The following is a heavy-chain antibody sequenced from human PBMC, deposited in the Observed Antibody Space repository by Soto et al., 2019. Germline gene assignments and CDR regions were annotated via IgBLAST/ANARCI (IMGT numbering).Heavy chain of an antibody. CDR1: GGSISSGDYY. CDR3: ARYSSSRYPSNY. Sequence: TLSLTCTVSGGSISSGDYYWSWIRQPPGKGLEWIGYIYYSGSTYYNPSLKSRVTISVDTSKNQFSLKLNSVTAADTAMYYCARYSSSRYPSNYWGQGTLVTVSS. V-gene: IGHV4-30-4*01. D-gene: IGHD6-13*01. CDR2: IYYSGST. J-gene: IGHJ4*02.